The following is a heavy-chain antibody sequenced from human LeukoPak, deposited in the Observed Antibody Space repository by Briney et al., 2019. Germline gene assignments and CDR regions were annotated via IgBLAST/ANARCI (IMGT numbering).Heavy chain of an antibody. D-gene: IGHD1-14*01. CDR2: IYSSGST. CDR3: ARLAPHRPLDY. V-gene: IGHV4-61*01. Sequence: SETLSLTCSVSGGSVSSDSYFWNWVRQPPGKGLEWIGYIYSSGSTNYNRSLKSRVTISLDTSKNQFSLKLSSVTAADTAVYYCARLAPHRPLDYRGQGTPVTVSS. CDR1: GGSVSSDSYF. J-gene: IGHJ4*02.